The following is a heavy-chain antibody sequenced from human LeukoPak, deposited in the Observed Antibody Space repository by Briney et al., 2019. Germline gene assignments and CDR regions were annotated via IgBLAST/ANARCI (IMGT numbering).Heavy chain of an antibody. CDR1: GGSISSYY. Sequence: SETLSLTCTVSGGSISSYYWSWIRQPPGKGLEWIGYIYTSGSTNYNPSLKSRVTISADTSKNQFSLKLSSVTAADTAVYYCARSGYFVPFDYWGQGTLVTVSS. CDR2: IYTSGST. CDR3: ARSGYFVPFDY. D-gene: IGHD3-9*01. V-gene: IGHV4-4*09. J-gene: IGHJ4*02.